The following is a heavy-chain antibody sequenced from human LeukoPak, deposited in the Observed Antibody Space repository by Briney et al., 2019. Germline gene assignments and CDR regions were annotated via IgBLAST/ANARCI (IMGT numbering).Heavy chain of an antibody. D-gene: IGHD6-13*01. CDR1: GFTFSYYA. Sequence: GGSLRLSCSASGFTFSYYAIHWVRQAPGKGLEHISTISGDGVNTDYADSVKGRFTISRDNSKSTVYLQVSTLRPEDTAVYYCVRAAGSWFGYFDYWGQGTLVTVSS. J-gene: IGHJ4*02. CDR2: ISGDGVNT. CDR3: VRAAGSWFGYFDY. V-gene: IGHV3-64D*06.